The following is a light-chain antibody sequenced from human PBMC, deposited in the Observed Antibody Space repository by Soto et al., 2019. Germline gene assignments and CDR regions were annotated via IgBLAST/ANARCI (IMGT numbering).Light chain of an antibody. CDR3: SSYPSSETHVL. CDR1: SSDVGYYNS. V-gene: IGLV2-14*03. Sequence: QSALTQPASVSGSPGQSITISCTGTSSDVGYYNSVSWYQRHPGKVPKLIIYDVSSRPSGVSNRFSGFKSGNTASLTISGLQAEDEADYYCSSYPSSETHVLFGGGTKLPS. J-gene: IGLJ2*01. CDR2: DVS.